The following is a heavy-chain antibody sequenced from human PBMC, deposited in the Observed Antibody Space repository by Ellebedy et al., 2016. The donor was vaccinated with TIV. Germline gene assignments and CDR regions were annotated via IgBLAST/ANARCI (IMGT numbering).Heavy chain of an antibody. D-gene: IGHD3-10*01. CDR1: GYTLTELS. V-gene: IGHV1-24*01. Sequence: ASVKVSXXVSGYTLTELSMHWVRQAPGKGLEWMGGFDPEDGETIYAQKFQGRVTMTEDTSTDTAYMELSSLRSEDTAVYYCATAGTIMVPREDYYYGMDVWGQGTTVTVSS. CDR3: ATAGTIMVPREDYYYGMDV. CDR2: FDPEDGET. J-gene: IGHJ6*02.